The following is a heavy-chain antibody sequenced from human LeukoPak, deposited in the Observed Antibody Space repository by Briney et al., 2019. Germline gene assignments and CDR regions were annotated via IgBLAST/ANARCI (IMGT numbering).Heavy chain of an antibody. CDR3: AKVPDYYGSGRYH. V-gene: IGHV3-48*03. CDR1: GFTFSSYE. J-gene: IGHJ4*02. D-gene: IGHD3-10*01. Sequence: QPGGSLRLSCAASGFTFSSYEMNWVRQAPGKGLEWVSYISTSGSTIYYADSVKGRFTISRDNAKNSLYLQMNSLRAEDTAVYYCAKVPDYYGSGRYHWGQGTLVTVSS. CDR2: ISTSGSTI.